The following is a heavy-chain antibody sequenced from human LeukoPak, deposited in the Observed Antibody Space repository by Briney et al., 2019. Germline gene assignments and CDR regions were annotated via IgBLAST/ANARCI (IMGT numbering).Heavy chain of an antibody. D-gene: IGHD6-13*01. CDR3: ATQLIAAAGRGYYYYMDV. V-gene: IGHV4-61*02. J-gene: IGHJ6*03. CDR2: IYTSGST. Sequence: PSQTLSLTCTVSGGPISSGSYYWSWIRQPAGKGLEWIGRIYTSGSTNYNPSLKSRVTVSVDTSKNQFSLKLSSVTAADTAVYYCATQLIAAAGRGYYYYMDVWGKGTTVTVSS. CDR1: GGPISSGSYY.